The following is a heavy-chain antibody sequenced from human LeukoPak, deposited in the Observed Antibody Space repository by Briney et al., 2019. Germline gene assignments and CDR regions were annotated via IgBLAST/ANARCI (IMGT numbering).Heavy chain of an antibody. J-gene: IGHJ4*02. V-gene: IGHV3-33*01. CDR2: IWYDGSNK. CDR3: ARDRLGSPDY. CDR1: GFTFSSYG. Sequence: GGSLRLSCAASGFTFSSYGMHWVRQAPGKGLEWAAVIWYDGSNKYYADSVKGRFTISRDNSKNTLYLQMNSLRAEDTAVYYCARDRLGSPDYWGQGTLVTVSS. D-gene: IGHD2-15*01.